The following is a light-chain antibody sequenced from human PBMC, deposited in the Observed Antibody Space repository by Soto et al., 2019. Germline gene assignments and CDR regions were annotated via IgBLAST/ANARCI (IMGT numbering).Light chain of an antibody. CDR2: DAS. CDR3: QQRSNWPPVT. Sequence: IVLPQSKATLSLSPGERATLSCRASQSVGYHLAWYQQKPGQAPRLLIYDASNRATGIPARFSGSGSGTDFTLAISSLEPEDFAVYYCQQRSNWPPVTFGGGTK. CDR1: QSVGYH. V-gene: IGKV3-11*01. J-gene: IGKJ4*01.